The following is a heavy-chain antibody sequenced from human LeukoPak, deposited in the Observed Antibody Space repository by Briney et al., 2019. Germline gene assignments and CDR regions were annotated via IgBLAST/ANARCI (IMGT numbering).Heavy chain of an antibody. D-gene: IGHD3-10*01. Sequence: SQTLSLTCANSGDSVSSSSAACDWIRQSPSRGLEWLGRTYYRSKWYNDYAVSVKSRITITPDTSENQFSLQLNSVTPEDTAVYYCARITLNHWYIDLWGRGTLVTVSS. J-gene: IGHJ2*01. CDR2: TYYRSKWYN. CDR1: GDSVSSSSAA. CDR3: ARITLNHWYIDL. V-gene: IGHV6-1*01.